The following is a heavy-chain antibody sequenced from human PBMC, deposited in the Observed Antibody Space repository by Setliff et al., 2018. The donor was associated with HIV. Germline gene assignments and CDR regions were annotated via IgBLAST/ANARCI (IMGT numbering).Heavy chain of an antibody. CDR3: ARLANGPISLARVVTGWVDI. D-gene: IGHD3-10*01. CDR2: IYYTGNT. CDR1: GGSIRSHY. J-gene: IGHJ4*02. V-gene: IGHV4-59*05. Sequence: SETLSLTCTVSGGSIRSHYWSWIREPPGKGLGWIGSIYYTGNTYSNPPLKSRVTISVDTSKIQFSLKLNSVTAADTAVYYCARLANGPISLARVVTGWVDIWGQGTLVTVSS.